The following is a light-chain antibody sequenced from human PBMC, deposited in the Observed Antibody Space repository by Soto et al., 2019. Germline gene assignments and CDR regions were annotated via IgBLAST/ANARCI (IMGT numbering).Light chain of an antibody. J-gene: IGKJ5*01. CDR1: QSLSDTY. CDR2: GAS. V-gene: IGKV3D-20*02. CDR3: QQRNTWPPVT. Sequence: EIVLTQSPGTLSLSPGERATLSCGASQSLSDTYLAWYQQKPGQAPRLLIFGASIRATGIPDRFSGSGSGSDFTLTISRLQPEDLAVYYCQQRNTWPPVTFGQGTRLEIK.